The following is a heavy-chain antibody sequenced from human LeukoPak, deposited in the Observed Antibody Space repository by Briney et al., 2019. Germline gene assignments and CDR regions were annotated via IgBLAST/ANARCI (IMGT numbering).Heavy chain of an antibody. CDR2: ISSSSSYI. J-gene: IGHJ4*02. CDR1: GFTFSSYS. CDR3: ARGSWYLSPHDY. D-gene: IGHD6-13*01. V-gene: IGHV3-21*04. Sequence: GGSLRLSCAASGFTFSSYSMNWVRQAPGKGLEWVSSISSSSSYIYYADSVKGRFTISRDNSKNTLYLQMNSLRAEDTAVYYCARGSWYLSPHDYWGQGTLVTVSS.